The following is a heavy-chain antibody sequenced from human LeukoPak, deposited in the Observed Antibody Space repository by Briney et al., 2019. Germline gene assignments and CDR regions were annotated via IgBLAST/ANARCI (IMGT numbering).Heavy chain of an antibody. CDR3: ARDRDYSNRNQGDYYYMDV. D-gene: IGHD4-11*01. J-gene: IGHJ6*03. Sequence: PGGSLRLSCAASGFTFSSYAMSWVRQAPGKGLEWIGEIYHSGSTNYNPSLKSRVTISVDKSKNQFSLKLSSVTAADTAVYYCARDRDYSNRNQGDYYYMDVWGKGTTVTVSS. CDR2: IYHSGST. CDR1: GFTFSSYAM. V-gene: IGHV4-4*02.